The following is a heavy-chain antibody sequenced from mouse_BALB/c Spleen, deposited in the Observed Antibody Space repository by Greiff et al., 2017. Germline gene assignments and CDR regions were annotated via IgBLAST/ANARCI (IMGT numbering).Heavy chain of an antibody. CDR1: GYTFTDYA. J-gene: IGHJ2*01. CDR3: ARRGNGYYDY. D-gene: IGHD2-3*01. Sequence: QVQLQQSGAELVRPGVSVKISCKGSGYTFTDYAMHWVKQSHAKSLEWIGVISTYYGDASYNQKFKGKATMTVDKSSSTAYMELARLTSEDSAIYYCARRGNGYYDYWGQGTTLTVSS. V-gene: IGHV1S137*01. CDR2: ISTYYGDA.